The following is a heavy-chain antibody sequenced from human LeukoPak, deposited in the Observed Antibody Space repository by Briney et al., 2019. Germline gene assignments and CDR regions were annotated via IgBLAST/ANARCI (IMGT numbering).Heavy chain of an antibody. V-gene: IGHV3-30*18. J-gene: IGHJ6*03. CDR1: GFTFSSYG. D-gene: IGHD4-11*01. CDR3: AKDGLFLTTELKFFYMGV. Sequence: GGSLRVSCAASGFTFSSYGMHWVRQAPGRGLEWVAVISYDGSNKFYADSVKGRFTISRDNSKNTLYLQMTSLRAEDTAVYCCAKDGLFLTTELKFFYMGVWGKGTTVTVSS. CDR2: ISYDGSNK.